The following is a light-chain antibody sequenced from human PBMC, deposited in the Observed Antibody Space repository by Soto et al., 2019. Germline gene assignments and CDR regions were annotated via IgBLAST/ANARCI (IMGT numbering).Light chain of an antibody. V-gene: IGLV2-14*01. J-gene: IGLJ1*01. CDR2: DVS. CDR3: SSYTSSSTPYV. CDR1: SSDVGGYNY. Sequence: QSVLTQPASVSGSPGQSITISCTGTSSDVGGYNYVSWYQQHPGKAPKLMIYDVSNRPSGVSIRFSGSKSRNTASLTISGLQAEDEADYYCSSYTSSSTPYVFGTGTKVTVL.